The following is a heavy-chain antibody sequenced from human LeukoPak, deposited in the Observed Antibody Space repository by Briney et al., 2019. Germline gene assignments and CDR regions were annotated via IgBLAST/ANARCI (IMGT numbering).Heavy chain of an antibody. CDR1: GGSMSNYY. J-gene: IGHJ3*02. D-gene: IGHD5-24*01. Sequence: SETLSLTCIVSGGSMSNYYWSWVRQPPGKGLEWIGSIYYGGSTYYKPSLKSRVTISLDTSKNQFSLKLSSVAAADTAVYYCASPSKMASVEHAFDIWGQGTMVTVSS. CDR2: IYYGGST. V-gene: IGHV4-59*08. CDR3: ASPSKMASVEHAFDI.